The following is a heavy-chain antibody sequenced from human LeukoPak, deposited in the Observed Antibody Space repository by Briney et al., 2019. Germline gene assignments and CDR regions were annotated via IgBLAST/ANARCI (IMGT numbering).Heavy chain of an antibody. V-gene: IGHV1-46*01. CDR2: INPSGGST. J-gene: IGHJ4*02. D-gene: IGHD3-22*01. Sequence: ASVKVSCKASGCTFTSYYMHWVRQAPGQGLEWMGIINPSGGSTSYAQKFQGRVTMTRDTSTSTVYMELSSLRSEDTAVYYCARPYYDSSGYYYYFDYWGQGTLVTVSS. CDR1: GCTFTSYY. CDR3: ARPYYDSSGYYYYFDY.